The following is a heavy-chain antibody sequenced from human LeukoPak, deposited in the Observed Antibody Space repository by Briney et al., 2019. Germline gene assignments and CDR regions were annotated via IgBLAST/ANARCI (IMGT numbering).Heavy chain of an antibody. D-gene: IGHD6-13*01. Sequence: ASVKVSCKASGYTFTSYYMHWVRQAPGQGLEWMGIINPSGGSTSYAQKFQGRVTMTRDMSTSTVYMELSSLRSEDTAVYCCARDRYGAAAGTGFDYWGQGTLVTVSP. V-gene: IGHV1-46*01. CDR1: GYTFTSYY. CDR2: INPSGGST. J-gene: IGHJ4*02. CDR3: ARDRYGAAAGTGFDY.